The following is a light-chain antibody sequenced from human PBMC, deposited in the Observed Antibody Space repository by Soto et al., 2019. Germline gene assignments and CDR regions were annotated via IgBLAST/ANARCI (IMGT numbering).Light chain of an antibody. CDR2: GAS. CDR3: QQYASFLRA. Sequence: EIVLTQSPGTLPMSAGERATLSCRASQSVSSSYLAWYQQKPGQAPRLLLYGASRRATGIPDRFSGSGSGTDFTLTISRLEPEDFAVYYCQQYASFLRAFGQGTKVEIK. V-gene: IGKV3-20*01. J-gene: IGKJ1*01. CDR1: QSVSSSY.